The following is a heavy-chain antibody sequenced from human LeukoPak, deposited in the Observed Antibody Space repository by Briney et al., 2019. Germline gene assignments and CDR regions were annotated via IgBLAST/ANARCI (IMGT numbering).Heavy chain of an antibody. Sequence: SETLSLTCAVYGGSFSAYYWSWIRQPPGKGLEWIGEINHGGSTNPNPSLKSRVTFSVDTSKNQVSLNVSSVTAADTAVYYCARGQTYHDFWSGYSHKWFDPWGQGTLVTVSS. CDR2: INHGGST. J-gene: IGHJ5*02. CDR1: GGSFSAYY. CDR3: ARGQTYHDFWSGYSHKWFDP. V-gene: IGHV4-34*01. D-gene: IGHD3-3*01.